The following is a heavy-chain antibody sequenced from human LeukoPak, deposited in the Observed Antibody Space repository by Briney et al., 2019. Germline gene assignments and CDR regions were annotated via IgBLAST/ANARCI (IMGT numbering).Heavy chain of an antibody. Sequence: PGGSLRLSCAASGFTFSSYAMSWVRQPPGKGLEWIGEINHSGSTNYNPSLKSRVTISVDTSKNQFSLKLSSVTAADTAVYYCARAGVVSSSWYSHNWFDPWGQGTLVTVSS. CDR2: INHSGST. D-gene: IGHD6-13*01. CDR3: ARAGVVSSSWYSHNWFDP. J-gene: IGHJ5*02. CDR1: GFTFSSYA. V-gene: IGHV4-34*01.